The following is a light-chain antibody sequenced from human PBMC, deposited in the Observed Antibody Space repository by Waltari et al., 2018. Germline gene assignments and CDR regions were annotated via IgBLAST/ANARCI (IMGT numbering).Light chain of an antibody. Sequence: DIQMTQSPSTLSVSFGDRVTITCRASQSIITWLAWYQQKPGKAPKVLIYTASNSQSGVPSRFSGSGSGTEFTLTISSLQPDDFGTYYCQQYNSFPTFGQGTKVEIK. CDR3: QQYNSFPT. CDR1: QSIITW. V-gene: IGKV1-5*03. CDR2: TAS. J-gene: IGKJ1*01.